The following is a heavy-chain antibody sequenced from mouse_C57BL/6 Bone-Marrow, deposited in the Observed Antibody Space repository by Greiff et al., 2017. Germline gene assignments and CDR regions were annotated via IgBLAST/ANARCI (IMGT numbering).Heavy chain of an antibody. CDR2: IYPRSGNT. V-gene: IGHV1-81*01. Sequence: PLPQSGAELARPGASVKLSCKASGYTFTSYGISWVKQRTGQGLEWIGEIYPRSGNTYYNEKFKGKATLTADKSSSTAYMELRSLTSEDSAVYFCARENYGSSYYFDYWGQGTTLTVSS. J-gene: IGHJ2*01. CDR3: ARENYGSSYYFDY. CDR1: GYTFTSYG. D-gene: IGHD1-1*01.